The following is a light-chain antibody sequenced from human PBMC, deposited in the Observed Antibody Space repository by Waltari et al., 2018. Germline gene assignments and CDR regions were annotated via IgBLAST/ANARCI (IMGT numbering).Light chain of an antibody. V-gene: IGKV4-1*01. Sequence: DIVMTQSPDSLAVSLGERATINCKSSQSILYSSNNKSYLAWYRQQTGQPPKLLIYWASTREAGVPDGISGHGSGTDFTLTISSLQAEDVAVYYCQQYFSTPITFGPGTRVDFK. CDR3: QQYFSTPIT. J-gene: IGKJ3*01. CDR1: QSILYSSNNKSY. CDR2: WAS.